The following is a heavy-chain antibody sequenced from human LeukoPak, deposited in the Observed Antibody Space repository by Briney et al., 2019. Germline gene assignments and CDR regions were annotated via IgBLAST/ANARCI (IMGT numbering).Heavy chain of an antibody. Sequence: SETLSLTCNVSGDSMRSHFWSWIRQLPGKGLEWIGEVYSDTGSTNYNPSLKSRVTISVDTSKNQFSLKLSSVTAADTAVYYCARVWSTSFETSVIYYYYYMDVWGKGTTVTVSS. J-gene: IGHJ6*03. CDR2: VYSDTGST. CDR1: GDSMRSHF. D-gene: IGHD2-2*01. CDR3: ARVWSTSFETSVIYYYYYMDV. V-gene: IGHV4-59*11.